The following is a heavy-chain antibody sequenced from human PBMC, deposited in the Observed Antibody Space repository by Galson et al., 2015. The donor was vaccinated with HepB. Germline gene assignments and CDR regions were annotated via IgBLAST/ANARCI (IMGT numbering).Heavy chain of an antibody. J-gene: IGHJ6*02. Sequence: SVTVSCKASGGTFSSYAISWVRQAPGQGLEWMGGIIPIFGMANYAQKFQGRVTITADESTSTAYMELSSLRSEDTAVYYCARDHCSGGSCYSKGDGMDVWGQGTTVTVSS. V-gene: IGHV1-69*13. CDR1: GGTFSSYA. CDR3: ARDHCSGGSCYSKGDGMDV. D-gene: IGHD2-15*01. CDR2: IIPIFGMA.